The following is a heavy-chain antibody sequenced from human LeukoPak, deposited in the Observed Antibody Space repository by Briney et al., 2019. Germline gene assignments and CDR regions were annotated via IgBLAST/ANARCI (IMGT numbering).Heavy chain of an antibody. CDR3: ATAGGSYRTRIDAFDI. CDR1: GYTFTSYG. D-gene: IGHD1-26*01. Sequence: ASVKVSCKASGYTFTSYGISWVRQAPGQGLEWMGWISAYNGNTIYAQKFQGRVTMTEDTSTDTAYMELSSLRSEDTAVYYCATAGGSYRTRIDAFDIWGQGTMVTVSS. V-gene: IGHV1-18*01. J-gene: IGHJ3*02. CDR2: ISAYNGNT.